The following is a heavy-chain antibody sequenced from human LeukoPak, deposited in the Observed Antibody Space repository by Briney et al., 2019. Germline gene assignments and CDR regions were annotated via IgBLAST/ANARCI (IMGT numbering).Heavy chain of an antibody. CDR1: GYTFTSYD. V-gene: IGHV1-8*01. CDR3: VLGATIKYFDY. Sequence: GASVKVSCKASGYTFTSYDINWVRQAPGQGLEWMGWMNPNSGNTGYAQKFQGRVTMTRNTSIGTAYMELSSLISEDTAVYYCVLGATIKYFDYWGQGTLVTVSS. J-gene: IGHJ4*02. D-gene: IGHD5-24*01. CDR2: MNPNSGNT.